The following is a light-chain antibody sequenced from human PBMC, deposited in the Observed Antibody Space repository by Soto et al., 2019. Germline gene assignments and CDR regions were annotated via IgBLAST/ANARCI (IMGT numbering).Light chain of an antibody. CDR3: AAWDDRMNGWV. Sequence: VLTQPPSVSEAPRQRVTISCSGSSSNIGNNAVNWYQQLPGKAPKLLIYYDDLLPSGVSDRFSGSKSGTSASLGISGLKCGDEADYYCAAWDDRMNGWVFGGGTKVTGL. J-gene: IGLJ3*02. CDR2: YDD. V-gene: IGLV1-36*01. CDR1: SSNIGNNA.